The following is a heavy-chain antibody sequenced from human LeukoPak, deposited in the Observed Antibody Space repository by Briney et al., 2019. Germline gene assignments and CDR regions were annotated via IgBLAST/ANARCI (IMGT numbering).Heavy chain of an antibody. V-gene: IGHV1-2*02. CDR2: INPNSGGT. CDR3: ARVFDSRGWQPRVTWFDP. D-gene: IGHD6-19*01. CDR1: GYTFGGYY. Sequence: ASVKVSCKASGYTFGGYYMHWVRQAPGQGLEWMGWINPNSGGTNYAQKFQGRVTMTRDMSIRTAYMELSRLRSDDTAVYYCARVFDSRGWQPRVTWFDPWGQGTLVTVSS. J-gene: IGHJ5*02.